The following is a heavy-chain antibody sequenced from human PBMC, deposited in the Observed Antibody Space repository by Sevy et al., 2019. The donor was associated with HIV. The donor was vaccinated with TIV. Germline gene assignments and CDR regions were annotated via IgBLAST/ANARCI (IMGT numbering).Heavy chain of an antibody. V-gene: IGHV3-74*01. CDR1: GFTFSSYW. CDR3: VREGVRSAISATAFDI. Sequence: GGSLRLSCAASGFTFSSYWMHWVRQAPGKGLVWVSRINPDGSSTNYADSVKGRLTISRDNAKNTLYLQMNSLRAEETAVYYCVREGVRSAISATAFDIWGQGTMVTVSS. J-gene: IGHJ3*02. D-gene: IGHD2-21*01. CDR2: INPDGSST.